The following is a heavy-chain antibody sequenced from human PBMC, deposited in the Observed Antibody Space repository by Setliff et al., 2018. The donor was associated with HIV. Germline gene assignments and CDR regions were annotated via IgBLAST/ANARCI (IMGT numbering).Heavy chain of an antibody. D-gene: IGHD3-10*01. J-gene: IGHJ4*02. Sequence: GESLKISCKGSGYSFTNYWIAWVRQMPGRGLEWMGIIYPGDSDTRYSPSFQGQVTISVDKSISTAYLQWDRLKASDTAMYYCVRSGGFGELYGYWGQGTLVTVSS. CDR3: VRSGGFGELYGY. CDR2: IYPGDSDT. CDR1: GYSFTNYW. V-gene: IGHV5-51*01.